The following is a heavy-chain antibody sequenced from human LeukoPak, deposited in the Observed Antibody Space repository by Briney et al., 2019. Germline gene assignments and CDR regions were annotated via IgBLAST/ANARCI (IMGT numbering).Heavy chain of an antibody. CDR3: SCYRGRGRQPKRYVY. V-gene: IGHV3-15*01. Sequence: PGGSLRLSCAISGFSLTNAWMKWVRQAPGKGPEWVGRSKSKADGGTTDYAAPVKGRFTISRDDSKNTLFLQMNSLQTEDTAIYYCSCYRGRGRQPKRYVYWGRGTLVTVSS. D-gene: IGHD4-23*01. CDR1: GFSLTNAW. CDR2: SKSKADGGTT. J-gene: IGHJ4*02.